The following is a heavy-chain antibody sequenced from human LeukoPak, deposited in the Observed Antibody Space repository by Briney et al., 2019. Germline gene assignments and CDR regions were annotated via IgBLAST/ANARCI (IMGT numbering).Heavy chain of an antibody. J-gene: IGHJ5*02. D-gene: IGHD6-13*01. CDR3: ARGSRRGIAAAGSGWFDP. Sequence: SETLVATCTVSGGSISSYYWSWIRQPPGKGLEWIGYIYYSGSTNYNPSLKSRVTISVDTSKNQFSLKLSSVTAADTAVYYCARGSRRGIAAAGSGWFDPWGQRT. V-gene: IGHV4-59*01. CDR2: IYYSGST. CDR1: GGSISSYY.